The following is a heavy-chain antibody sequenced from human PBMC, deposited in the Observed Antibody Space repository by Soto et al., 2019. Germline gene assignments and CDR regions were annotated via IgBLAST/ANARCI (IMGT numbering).Heavy chain of an antibody. CDR3: ARDGSGPFGY. CDR1: GFSVSNNH. J-gene: IGHJ4*02. V-gene: IGHV3-53*02. CDR2: IHIDGNT. D-gene: IGHD2-15*01. Sequence: EVQLVETGGGLIQPGGSLRLSCAASGFSVSNNHMSWVRQAPGKGLEWVSLIHIDGNTYYTDAVKGLFTISRDYSKNTLFLQMNNLRAEDTALYYCARDGSGPFGYWGQGTQVTVSS.